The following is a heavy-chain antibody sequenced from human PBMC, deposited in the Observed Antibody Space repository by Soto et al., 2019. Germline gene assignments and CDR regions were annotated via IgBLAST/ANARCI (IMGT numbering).Heavy chain of an antibody. CDR3: ARSRAHYYYGMDV. V-gene: IGHV4-39*01. J-gene: IGHJ6*02. CDR1: GGSISSSSYY. CDR2: IYYSGST. Sequence: SETLSLTCTVSGGSISSSSYYWGWIRQPPGKGLEWIGSIYYSGSTYYNPSLKSRVTISVDTSKNQFSLKLSSVTAADTAVYYCARSRAHYYYGMDVWGQGTTVT.